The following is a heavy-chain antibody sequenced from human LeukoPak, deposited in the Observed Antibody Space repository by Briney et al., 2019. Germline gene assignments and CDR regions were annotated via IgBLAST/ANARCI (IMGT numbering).Heavy chain of an antibody. V-gene: IGHV3-7*01. CDR1: GFTFSNYW. CDR2: IKQDGTET. J-gene: IGHJ4*02. CDR3: ARAEGYGGELDS. Sequence: GGSLRLSCAASGFTFSNYWMSWVRQAPGKGLEWVATIKQDGTETFYVDSVKGRFTISRDNAKKSLYLQMNSLRAEDTAVYYCARAEGYGGELDSWGQGTLVTVSS. D-gene: IGHD4-23*01.